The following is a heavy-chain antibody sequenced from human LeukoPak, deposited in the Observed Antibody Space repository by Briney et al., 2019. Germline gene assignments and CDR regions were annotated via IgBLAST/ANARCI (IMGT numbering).Heavy chain of an antibody. CDR3: ARSVTYVSYYYYMDV. Sequence: ASVKVSCKASGYTFTSYGISWVRQAPGQGLVWMGWISAYNGNTNYAQKLQGRVTITADESTSTAYMELSSLRSEDTAVYYCARSVTYVSYYYYMDVWGKGTTVTISS. CDR2: ISAYNGNT. D-gene: IGHD2-21*02. CDR1: GYTFTSYG. J-gene: IGHJ6*03. V-gene: IGHV1-18*01.